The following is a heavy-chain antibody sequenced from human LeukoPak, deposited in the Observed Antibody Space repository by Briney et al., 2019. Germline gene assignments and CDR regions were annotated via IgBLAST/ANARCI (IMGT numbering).Heavy chain of an antibody. CDR3: ASGERGYSYGSSCYYYYGMDV. J-gene: IGHJ6*02. V-gene: IGHV4-61*02. CDR2: IYTSGST. Sequence: SETLSLTCTVSGGSISSGSYYWSWIRQPAGKGLEWIGRIYTSGSTNYNPSLKSRVTISVDTSKNQFSLKLSSVTAADTAVYYCASGERGYSYGSSCYYYYGMDVWGQGTTVTVSS. D-gene: IGHD5-18*01. CDR1: GGSISSGSYY.